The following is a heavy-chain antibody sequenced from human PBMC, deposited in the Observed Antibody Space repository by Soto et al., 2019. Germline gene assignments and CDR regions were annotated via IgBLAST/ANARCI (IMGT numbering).Heavy chain of an antibody. CDR2: IYASGTS. J-gene: IGHJ4*02. V-gene: IGHV4-4*09. Sequence: QVQLQESGPGLVKPSETLSLTCTVSGGSFSGYYWSWLRQPPGRGLEWMGYIYASGTSYSNPSLNSRITISVDTSKNQFSLQLTSVTAADTAVYYCARGPYCDFWTGYYTYLVPGTLVTVSS. D-gene: IGHD3-3*01. CDR3: ARGPYCDFWTGYYTY. CDR1: GGSFSGYY.